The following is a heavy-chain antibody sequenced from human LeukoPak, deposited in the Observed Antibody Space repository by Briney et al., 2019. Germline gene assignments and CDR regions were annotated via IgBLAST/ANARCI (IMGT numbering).Heavy chain of an antibody. V-gene: IGHV4-31*03. J-gene: IGHJ4*02. CDR3: ARDMIMGGYYDY. D-gene: IGHD3-22*01. CDR2: IYYSGST. CDR1: GGSISSGGYY. Sequence: SQTLSLTCTVSGGSISSGGYYWSWIRQHPGKGLEWIGNIYYSGSTYYNPSLKSRVTISVDTSKNQFSLRLSSVTSADTAVYYCARDMIMGGYYDYWGQGTLVTVSS.